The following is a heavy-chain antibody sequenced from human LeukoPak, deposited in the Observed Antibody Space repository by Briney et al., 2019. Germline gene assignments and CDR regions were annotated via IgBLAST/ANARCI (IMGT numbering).Heavy chain of an antibody. D-gene: IGHD2-2*01. V-gene: IGHV4-61*02. CDR3: ARAGYCSSTSCQYFDY. CDR2: IYTSGST. J-gene: IGHJ4*02. Sequence: SQTLSLTCTVSGGSISSGSYYWSWIRQPAGKGLEWIGRIYTSGSTNYNPSLKSRVTISVDTSKNQFSLKLSSVTAADTAVYYCARAGYCSSTSCQYFDYWGQGTLVTVSS. CDR1: GGSISSGSYY.